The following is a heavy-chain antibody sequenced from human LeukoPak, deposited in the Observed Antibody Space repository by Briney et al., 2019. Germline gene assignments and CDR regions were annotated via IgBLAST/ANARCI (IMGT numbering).Heavy chain of an antibody. Sequence: SETLSLTCTVSGGSISSGSYYWTWIRQPAGKGLEWVGRIYTRGSTNYNPSLKSRVTISVDTSKNQFSLKLSSVTAADTAVYYCARGGPLITMVRGNNWFDPWGQGTLVTVSS. CDR2: IYTRGST. CDR1: GGSISSGSYY. D-gene: IGHD3-10*01. V-gene: IGHV4-61*02. CDR3: ARGGPLITMVRGNNWFDP. J-gene: IGHJ5*02.